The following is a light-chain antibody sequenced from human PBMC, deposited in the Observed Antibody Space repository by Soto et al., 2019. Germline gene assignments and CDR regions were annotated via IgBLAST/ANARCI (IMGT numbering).Light chain of an antibody. V-gene: IGKV3-15*01. CDR3: QHRGT. J-gene: IGKJ1*01. Sequence: EIVMTQSPATLSVSPGERAALSCRASESVSSNLAWYQQKPGHAPRLLIYDASTRATGLPARFSGSGSGTEFTLTISSLQSEDFGVYYCQHRGTFCQGTKVEIK. CDR2: DAS. CDR1: ESVSSN.